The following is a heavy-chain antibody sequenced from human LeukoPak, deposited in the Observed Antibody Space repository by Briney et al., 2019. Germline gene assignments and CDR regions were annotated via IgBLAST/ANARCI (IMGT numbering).Heavy chain of an antibody. D-gene: IGHD2-2*01. V-gene: IGHV1-69*05. CDR1: GGTFSSYA. J-gene: IGHJ6*03. Sequence: ASVEVSCKASGGTFSSYAISWVRQAPGQGLEWMGGIIPIFGTANYAQKFQGRVTITTDESTSTAYMELSSLRSEDTAVDYCARSIVVVPAAEYYYYYYYMDVWGKGTTVTVSS. CDR2: IIPIFGTA. CDR3: ARSIVVVPAAEYYYYYYYMDV.